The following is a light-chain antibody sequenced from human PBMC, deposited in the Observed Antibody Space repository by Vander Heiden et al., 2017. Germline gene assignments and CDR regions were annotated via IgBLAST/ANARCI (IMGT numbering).Light chain of an antibody. J-gene: IGLJ2*01. V-gene: IGLV3-19*01. CDR1: SLRSYY. Sequence: SSELTHDPAVSVALGQTVRITCQGDSLRSYYASWYQQKPGQAPVLVIYGKNNRPSGIPDRFSGSSSGNTASLTITGAQAEDEADYYCNSRDSSGNHQVFGGGTKLTVL. CDR2: GKN. CDR3: NSRDSSGNHQV.